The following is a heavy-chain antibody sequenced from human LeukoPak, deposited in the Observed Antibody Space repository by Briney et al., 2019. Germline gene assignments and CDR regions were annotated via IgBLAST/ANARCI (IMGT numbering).Heavy chain of an antibody. V-gene: IGHV4-38-2*02. CDR3: ARGTYEHDAFDI. J-gene: IGHJ3*02. CDR1: GYSISSGYY. CDR2: IYHSGST. D-gene: IGHD2-8*01. Sequence: SETLSLTCTVSGYSISSGYYWGWIRQPPGKGLEWIGSIYHSGSTYYNPSLKSRVTISVDTSKNQFSLKLSSVTAADTAVYYCARGTYEHDAFDIWGQGTMVTVSS.